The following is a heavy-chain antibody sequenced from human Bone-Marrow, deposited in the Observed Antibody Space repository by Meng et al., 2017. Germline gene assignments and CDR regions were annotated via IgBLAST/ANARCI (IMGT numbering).Heavy chain of an antibody. CDR3: ARGGYCSGGSCYPPYYYYYGMDV. CDR1: GGSISSGSYY. Sequence: SETLSLTCTVSGGSISSGSYYWSWIRQPAGKGLEWIGRIYTSRSTNYNPSLKSRVTISVDTSKNQFSLKLSSVTAADTAVYYCARGGYCSGGSCYPPYYYYYGMDVWGQGTTVTVSS. D-gene: IGHD2-15*01. CDR2: IYTSRST. V-gene: IGHV4-61*02. J-gene: IGHJ6*02.